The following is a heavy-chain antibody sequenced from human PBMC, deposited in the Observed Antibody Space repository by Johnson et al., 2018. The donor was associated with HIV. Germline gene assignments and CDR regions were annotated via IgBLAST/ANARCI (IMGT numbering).Heavy chain of an antibody. CDR1: GFTFSSYA. J-gene: IGHJ3*02. CDR2: ISDDGSKK. D-gene: IGHD1-26*01. V-gene: IGHV3-30*03. Sequence: QVQLVESGGGVVQPGRSLRLSCAASGFTFSSYAMDWVRQAPGKGLEWVAGISDDGSKKYHGDSVKGRFIISRDNSKNTLYLQMNRLRAQDTAVYYCARDWEGYAFDIWGQGTMVTVSS. CDR3: ARDWEGYAFDI.